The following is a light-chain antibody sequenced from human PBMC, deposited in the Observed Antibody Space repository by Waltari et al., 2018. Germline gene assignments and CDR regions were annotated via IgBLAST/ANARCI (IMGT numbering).Light chain of an antibody. J-gene: IGKJ4*01. CDR1: QNVWSY. V-gene: IGKV3-11*01. CDR2: DTT. Sequence: EIVLAQSPATLSLSPGERATLSCRASQNVWSYLGRYQQKPGQAPRLLIYDTTNRATGVPARFSGSGSGTDYTLTITSLEAEDFAVYYCQHRASWPLTFGGGTKVEI. CDR3: QHRASWPLT.